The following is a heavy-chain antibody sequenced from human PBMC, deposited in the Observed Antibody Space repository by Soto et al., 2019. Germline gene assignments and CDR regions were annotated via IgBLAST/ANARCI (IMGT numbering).Heavy chain of an antibody. V-gene: IGHV1-8*01. CDR2: MNPNSGNA. Sequence: QVQLVQSGAEVRKPGASVRVSCKATGYSFTRHDINWLRQAAGQGREWMGWMNPNSGNAVYAQKFQGRVTMTRNTSITTAYIEVTSLKSEDTAVYFCARGAYTDYSHWFDPWGQGTLVTVSS. D-gene: IGHD4-4*01. CDR1: GYSFTRHD. CDR3: ARGAYTDYSHWFDP. J-gene: IGHJ5*02.